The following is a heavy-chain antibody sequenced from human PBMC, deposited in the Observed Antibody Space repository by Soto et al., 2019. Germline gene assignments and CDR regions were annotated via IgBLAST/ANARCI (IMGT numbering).Heavy chain of an antibody. CDR1: GFTFDDYG. D-gene: IGHD3-22*01. J-gene: IGHJ4*02. CDR3: AKDSSDTYYFFDF. Sequence: GGSLRLSCAASGFTFDDYGMSWVRQAPGKGLEWVAVISSDGSKTYYADSVKGRFTISRDNSMPTLFLQINSLRAEDTAVYYCAKDSSDTYYFFDFWGQGTLVTVSS. CDR2: ISSDGSKT. V-gene: IGHV3-30*18.